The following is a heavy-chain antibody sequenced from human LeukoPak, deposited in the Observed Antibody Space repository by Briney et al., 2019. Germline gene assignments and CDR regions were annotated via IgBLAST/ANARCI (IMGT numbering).Heavy chain of an antibody. CDR3: AREVTTVTHYYYYMDV. CDR2: IYYSGNT. D-gene: IGHD4-11*01. V-gene: IGHV4-59*12. CDR1: GGSISSYY. Sequence: PSETLSLTCTVSGGSISSYYWSWIRQPPGKGLEWIGYIYYSGNTNYNPSLKSRVSISVDTSKNQFSLKLSSVTAADTAVYYCAREVTTVTHYYYYMDVWGKGTTVTVSS. J-gene: IGHJ6*03.